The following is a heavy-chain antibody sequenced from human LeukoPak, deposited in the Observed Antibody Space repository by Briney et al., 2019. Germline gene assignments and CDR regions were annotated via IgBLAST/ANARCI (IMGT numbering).Heavy chain of an antibody. CDR2: IHNNGDT. D-gene: IGHD3-10*01. CDR3: ARRVFDYDSGSYYTYFDF. Sequence: PSETLSLTCSVSGASVSSFYWSWIRQPPGKGLEWIGYIHNNGDTNYNRSIKSRVTVSVDTSKNHFSLKLSSVTAADTAVYYCARRVFDYDSGSYYTYFDFWGQGTLVTVSS. V-gene: IGHV4-59*02. J-gene: IGHJ4*02. CDR1: GASVSSFY.